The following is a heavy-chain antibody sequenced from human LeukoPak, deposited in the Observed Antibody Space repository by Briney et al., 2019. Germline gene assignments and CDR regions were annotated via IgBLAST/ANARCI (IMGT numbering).Heavy chain of an antibody. Sequence: ASVKVSCKASGGTFSSYAISWVRQAPGQGLEWMGWISAYNGDTNYAQKFQGRVTTTTDTSTSTAYMELRSLRSDDTAVYYCAQMAVPATAMNYWGQGTLVTVSS. J-gene: IGHJ4*02. V-gene: IGHV1-18*01. D-gene: IGHD2-2*01. CDR2: ISAYNGDT. CDR1: GGTFSSYA. CDR3: AQMAVPATAMNY.